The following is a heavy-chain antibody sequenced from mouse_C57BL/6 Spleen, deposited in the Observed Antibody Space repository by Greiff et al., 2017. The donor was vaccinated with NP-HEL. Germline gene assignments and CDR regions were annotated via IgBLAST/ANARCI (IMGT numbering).Heavy chain of an antibody. CDR3: AREYYYAWYFDV. Sequence: EVKVVESEGGLVQPGSSMKLSCTASGFTFSDYYMAWVRQVPEKGLEWVANINYDGSSTYYLDSLKSRFIISRDNAKNILYLQMSSLKSEDTATYYCAREYYYAWYFDVWGTGTTVTVSS. D-gene: IGHD1-1*01. CDR1: GFTFSDYY. J-gene: IGHJ1*03. V-gene: IGHV5-16*01. CDR2: INYDGSST.